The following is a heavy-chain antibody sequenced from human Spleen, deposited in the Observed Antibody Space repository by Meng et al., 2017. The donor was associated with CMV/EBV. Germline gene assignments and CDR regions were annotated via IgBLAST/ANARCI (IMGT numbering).Heavy chain of an antibody. CDR1: GFTVSSNY. CDR3: TKLFDF. Sequence: GESLKISCAASGFTVSSNYMSWVRQAPGKGLEWVSVIYSGGSTYYADSVKGRFTISRDNAKNSLYLHMNNVRAEDTAVYFCTKLFDFWGQGMLVTVSS. V-gene: IGHV3-66*01. J-gene: IGHJ4*02. CDR2: IYSGGST.